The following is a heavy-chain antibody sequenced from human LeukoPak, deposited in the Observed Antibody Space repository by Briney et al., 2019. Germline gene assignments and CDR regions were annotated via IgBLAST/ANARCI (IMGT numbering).Heavy chain of an antibody. V-gene: IGHV3-48*01. Sequence: GGSLRLSCAASGFTFSSYSMNWVRQAPGKGLEWVSYISSSSSTIYYADSVKGRFTISRDNSKNTLYLQMNSLRAEDTAVYYCAKDQGGDDFWSGYPSTLDYWGQGTLVTVSS. J-gene: IGHJ4*02. D-gene: IGHD3-3*01. CDR2: ISSSSSTI. CDR1: GFTFSSYS. CDR3: AKDQGGDDFWSGYPSTLDY.